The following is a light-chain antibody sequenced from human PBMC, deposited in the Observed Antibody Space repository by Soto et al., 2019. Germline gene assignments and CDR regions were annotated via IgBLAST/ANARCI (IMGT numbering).Light chain of an antibody. V-gene: IGKV3-20*01. CDR1: QSASGN. J-gene: IGKJ1*01. CDR3: PQYGSSPT. CDR2: GAS. Sequence: EIVLTHSPATLSLSPWEIATLSCRASQSASGNLARYQQKPGQAPRLLIYGASSRATGIPDRFSGSGSGTDFTLTISRLEPEDFAVYYCPQYGSSPTFGQGTKVDIK.